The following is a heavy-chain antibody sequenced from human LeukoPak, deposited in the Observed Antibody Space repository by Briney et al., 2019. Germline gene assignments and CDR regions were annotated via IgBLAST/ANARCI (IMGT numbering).Heavy chain of an antibody. CDR3: AKRGVVPAAVDY. D-gene: IGHD2-2*01. CDR1: GFTFSSYG. J-gene: IGHJ4*02. CDR2: IRYDGSNK. V-gene: IGHV3-30*02. Sequence: AGGSLRLSCAASGFTFSSYGMHWVRQAPGKGLEWVAFIRYDGSNKYYADSVKGRFTISRDNSKNTLYLQMNSLRAEDTAVYYRAKRGVVPAAVDYWGQGTLVTVSS.